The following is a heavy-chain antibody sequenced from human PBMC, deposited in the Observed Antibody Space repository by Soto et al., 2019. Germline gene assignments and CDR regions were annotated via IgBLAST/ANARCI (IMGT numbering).Heavy chain of an antibody. CDR1: GFTFSSYG. D-gene: IGHD2-21*01. CDR3: ARDGGAVWGSPVDY. CDR2: IWYDGSNK. Sequence: QAQLVESGGGVVQPGRSLRLSCAASGFTFSSYGMHWVRQAPGTGLEWVAVIWYDGSNKYYADSVKGRFTISRDNSKNTQYLQMNSLRAEDTAVYYCARDGGAVWGSPVDYWGQVPLVTDSS. V-gene: IGHV3-33*01. J-gene: IGHJ4*02.